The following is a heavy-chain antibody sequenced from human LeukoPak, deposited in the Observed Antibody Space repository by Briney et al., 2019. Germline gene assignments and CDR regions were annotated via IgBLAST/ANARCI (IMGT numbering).Heavy chain of an antibody. V-gene: IGHV3-66*01. Sequence: GGSLRLSCAASGFTVSTNYMSWVRQAPGKGLEWVSVIYSDDSTYYGDSVKGRFTISRDNSKNTLYLQMNSLRAEDTAVYYCARGIVRGYYLDYWGQGTLVTVSS. CDR1: GFTVSTNY. D-gene: IGHD3-10*01. CDR2: IYSDDST. CDR3: ARGIVRGYYLDY. J-gene: IGHJ4*02.